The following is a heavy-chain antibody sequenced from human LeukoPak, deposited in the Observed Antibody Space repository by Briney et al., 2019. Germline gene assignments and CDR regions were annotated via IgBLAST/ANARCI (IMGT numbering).Heavy chain of an antibody. V-gene: IGHV3-23*01. CDR3: ARDLSSHLWDY. D-gene: IGHD3-3*02. J-gene: IGHJ4*02. CDR2: ISGTGERT. CDR1: GFTFSSFG. Sequence: GGSLRLSCAASGFTFSSFGVSWVRQAPGKGLEWVSFISGTGERTYYADSVKGRFTISRDNSRNTLYLQMNSLRVEDTAVYYCARDLSSHLWDYWGQGTLVTVSS.